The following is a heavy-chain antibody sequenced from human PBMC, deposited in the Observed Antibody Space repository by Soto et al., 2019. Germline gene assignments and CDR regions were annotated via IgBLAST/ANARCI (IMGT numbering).Heavy chain of an antibody. V-gene: IGHV4-4*07. D-gene: IGHD6-13*01. CDR2: IYTSGSA. J-gene: IGHJ5*02. CDR1: GGSISSYY. Sequence: QVQLQESGPGLVKPSETLSLTCTVSGGSISSYYWSWIRQPAGKGLEWIGRIYTSGSANYNPSLKSRVTMSVDTTKNQCCLKLSSVTAAATAVYYCARAGPIAAAVSENWFDPWGQGTMVTVSS. CDR3: ARAGPIAAAVSENWFDP.